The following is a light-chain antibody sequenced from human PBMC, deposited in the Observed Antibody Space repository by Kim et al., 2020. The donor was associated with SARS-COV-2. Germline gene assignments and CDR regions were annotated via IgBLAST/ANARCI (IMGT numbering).Light chain of an antibody. J-gene: IGKJ1*01. CDR1: QSVSSNY. CDR3: QQDGSSPRT. V-gene: IGKV3-20*01. Sequence: PGERATVSGGARQSVSSNYLAGDQQKPGQAPRLLIYGAASRATGIPDRFSGSGSGTDFTLTISRMEPEDFAVDYCQQDGSSPRTFGQGTKVDIK. CDR2: GAA.